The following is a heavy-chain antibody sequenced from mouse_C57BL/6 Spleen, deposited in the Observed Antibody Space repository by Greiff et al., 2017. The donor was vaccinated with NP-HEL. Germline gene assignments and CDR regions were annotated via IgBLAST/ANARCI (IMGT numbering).Heavy chain of an antibody. CDR3: AREGFYYYGSSYVDYAMDY. V-gene: IGHV5-6*01. CDR2: ISSGGSYT. J-gene: IGHJ4*01. CDR1: GFTFSSYG. Sequence: VQLKQSGGDLVKPGGSLKLSCAASGFTFSSYGMSWVRQTPDKSLEWVATISSGGSYTYYPDSVKGRFTISRDNAKNTLYLQMSSLKSEDTAMYYCAREGFYYYGSSYVDYAMDYWGQGTSVTVSS. D-gene: IGHD1-1*01.